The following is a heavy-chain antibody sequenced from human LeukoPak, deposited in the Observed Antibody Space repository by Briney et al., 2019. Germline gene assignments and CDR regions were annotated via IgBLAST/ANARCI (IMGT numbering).Heavy chain of an antibody. CDR2: IYYSGST. D-gene: IGHD1-26*01. J-gene: IGHJ4*02. CDR1: DGSISSYY. Sequence: SETLSLTWTASDGSISSYYRSWIRQPPGKGLDWIGNIYYSGSTNYNPSLKSRVTISVDTSKNQFSLKLTSVTDADTAVYYCAIHGGSSGSYYEYWGQGTLVTVSS. V-gene: IGHV4-59*08. CDR3: AIHGGSSGSYYEY.